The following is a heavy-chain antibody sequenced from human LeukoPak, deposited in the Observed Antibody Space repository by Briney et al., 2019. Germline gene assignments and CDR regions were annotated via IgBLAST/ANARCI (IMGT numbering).Heavy chain of an antibody. Sequence: PGGSLRLSCAASGFTFSGYGMHWVRRAPGKGLEWVAVMSYDGNYKSYADSVKGRFTISRDNAKNSLFLQMNSLRDEDTAVYYCASGFSSSPYFDYWGQGTLVTVSS. CDR3: ASGFSSSPYFDY. J-gene: IGHJ4*02. V-gene: IGHV3-33*03. CDR1: GFTFSGYG. D-gene: IGHD6-6*01. CDR2: MSYDGNYK.